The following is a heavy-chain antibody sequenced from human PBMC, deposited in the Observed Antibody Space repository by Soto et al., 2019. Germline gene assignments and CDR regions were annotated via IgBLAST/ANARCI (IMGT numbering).Heavy chain of an antibody. Sequence: PGGPLRLSCAASGFTCSNAWMSWVRQAPGKGLEWVGRIKRKSDGGTTDYAAPVKGRFTISRDDSKNTLYLQMNSLKTEDTAVYYCTTGLSSGYYNFDYWGQGT. CDR3: TTGLSSGYYNFDY. CDR1: GFTCSNAW. V-gene: IGHV3-15*01. J-gene: IGHJ4*02. D-gene: IGHD3-22*01. CDR2: IKRKSDGGTT.